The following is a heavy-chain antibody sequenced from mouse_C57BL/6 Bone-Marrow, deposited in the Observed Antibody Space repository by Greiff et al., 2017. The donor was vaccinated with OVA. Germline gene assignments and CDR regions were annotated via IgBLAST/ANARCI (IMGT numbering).Heavy chain of an antibody. D-gene: IGHD1-1*01. CDR2: IYPGSGST. J-gene: IGHJ4*01. CDR3: ARANYGSKAMDY. CDR1: GYTFTSYW. V-gene: IGHV1-55*01. Sequence: QVQLQQPGAELVKPGASVKMSCKASGYTFTSYWITWVKQRPGQGLEWIGDIYPGSGSTNYNEKFKSKATLTVDTSSSTAYMQLSSLTSEDSAVYYCARANYGSKAMDYWGQGTSVTVSS.